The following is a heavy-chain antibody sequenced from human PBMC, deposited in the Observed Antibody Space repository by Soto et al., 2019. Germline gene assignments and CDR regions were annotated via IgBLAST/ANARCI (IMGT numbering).Heavy chain of an antibody. CDR1: GFPFNNAW. V-gene: IGHV3-15*07. Sequence: PGGSLRLSCAASGFPFNNAWMNWVRQAPGKELEWGGRIKSKSNGGTIDYAAPVKGRFTISRDDSKKTLYLQMNSLKPEDTAVYYCCASFYYYDSSGYYQPWGQGTLVTVSS. CDR2: IKSKSNGGTI. D-gene: IGHD3-22*01. CDR3: CASFYYYDSSGYYQP. J-gene: IGHJ5*02.